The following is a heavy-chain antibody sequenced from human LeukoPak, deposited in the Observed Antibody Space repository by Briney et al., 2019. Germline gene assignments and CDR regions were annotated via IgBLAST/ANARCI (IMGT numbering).Heavy chain of an antibody. Sequence: SGPALVKPTQTLTLTCTFSGFSLSTSGMCVSWIRQPPGKALEWLARIDWDDDKYYSTSLKTRLTISKDTSKNQVVLTMTNMDPVDTATYYCAHRPRDGYNTHFDYWGQGTLVTVSS. CDR3: AHRPRDGYNTHFDY. V-gene: IGHV2-70*12. CDR1: GFSLSTSGMC. J-gene: IGHJ4*02. D-gene: IGHD5-24*01. CDR2: IDWDDDK.